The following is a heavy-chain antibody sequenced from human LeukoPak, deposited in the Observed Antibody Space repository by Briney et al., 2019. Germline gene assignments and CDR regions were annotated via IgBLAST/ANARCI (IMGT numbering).Heavy chain of an antibody. V-gene: IGHV3-30*18. CDR3: AKGVGARYYFDY. J-gene: IGHJ4*02. CDR2: ISYDGSNK. CDR1: GFTFSSYG. D-gene: IGHD1-26*01. Sequence: GGSLRLSCAASGFTFSSYGMHWVRQAPGKVLEWVAVISYDGSNKYYADSVKGRLPISRDNSKNTLYLQMNSLRAEDTAVYYCAKGVGARYYFDYWGQGTLVTVSS.